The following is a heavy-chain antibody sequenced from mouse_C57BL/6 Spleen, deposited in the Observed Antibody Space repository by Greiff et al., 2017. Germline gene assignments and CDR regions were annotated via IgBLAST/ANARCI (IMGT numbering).Heavy chain of an antibody. Sequence: QVQLQQPGAELVKPGASVKMSCKASGYTFTSYWITWVKQRPGQGLEWIGDIYPGSGSTNYNEKFKSKATLTVDTSTSTAYMQRSNLTSEDSAVYYCAREVYLYYAMDYWGQGTSVTVSS. V-gene: IGHV1-55*01. CDR3: AREVYLYYAMDY. J-gene: IGHJ4*01. CDR2: IYPGSGST. D-gene: IGHD5-1*01. CDR1: GYTFTSYW.